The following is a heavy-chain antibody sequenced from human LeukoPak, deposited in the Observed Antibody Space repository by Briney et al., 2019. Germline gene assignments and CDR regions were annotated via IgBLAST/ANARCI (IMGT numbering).Heavy chain of an antibody. J-gene: IGHJ5*02. D-gene: IGHD4-17*01. CDR3: ARVGYGDYGFDH. V-gene: IGHV1-8*01. CDR2: MNPNSGNT. Sequence: ASVKVSCKASGYTFTSYDINWVRQATGQGLEWMGWMNPNSGNTGYAQKFQGRVTMTRNTSISTAYMELSRLRSEDTDVYYCARVGYGDYGFDHWGQGTLVTVSS. CDR1: GYTFTSYD.